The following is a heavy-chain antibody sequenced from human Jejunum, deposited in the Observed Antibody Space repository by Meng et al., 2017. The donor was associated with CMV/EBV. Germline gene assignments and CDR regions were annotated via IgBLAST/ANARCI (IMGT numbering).Heavy chain of an antibody. CDR3: ARKSIDY. CDR2: ISSSSSYI. J-gene: IGHJ4*02. V-gene: IGHV3-21*01. CDR1: GFTFSSYS. Sequence: LRLSFPASGFTFSSYSMNWVRQAPGKGLEWVSSISSSSSYIYYADSVKGRFTSSRDNAKNSLYLQMNSLRAEDTAVYYCARKSIDYWGQGTLVTVSS.